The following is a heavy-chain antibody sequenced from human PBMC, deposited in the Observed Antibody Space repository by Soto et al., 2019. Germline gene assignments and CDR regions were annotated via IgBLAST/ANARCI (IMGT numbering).Heavy chain of an antibody. CDR2: IIPIFGTA. J-gene: IGHJ4*02. CDR3: ARDRGGGFAY. Sequence: QVQLVQSGAEVKKPGSSVKVSCKASGGTFSSYAISWVRQAPGQGLEWMGGIIPIFGTANYAQKFQGRVTITADKSPSKAYMGLSSLGSEDTGLYYLARDRGGGFAYWGQGTLVTVSS. V-gene: IGHV1-69*06. CDR1: GGTFSSYA. D-gene: IGHD3-10*01.